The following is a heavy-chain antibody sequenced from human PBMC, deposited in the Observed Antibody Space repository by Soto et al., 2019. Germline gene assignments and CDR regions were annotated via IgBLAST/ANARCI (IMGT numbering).Heavy chain of an antibody. CDR3: ARTGLVYYYMDV. Sequence: GGSLRLSCAVSGFTFSSYAMSWVRQAPGKGLEWVSAIGTAGDTYYPGSVKGRFTISRENAKNSLYLQMNSLRAGDTAVYYCARTGLVYYYMDVWGKGTTVTVSS. CDR1: GFTFSSYA. V-gene: IGHV3-13*01. J-gene: IGHJ6*03. D-gene: IGHD2-21*01. CDR2: IGTAGDT.